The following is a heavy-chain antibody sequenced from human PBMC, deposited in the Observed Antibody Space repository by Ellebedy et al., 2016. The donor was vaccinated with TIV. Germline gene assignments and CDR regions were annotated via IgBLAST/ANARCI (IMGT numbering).Heavy chain of an antibody. D-gene: IGHD5-12*01. CDR3: ARTGYGYHGMDV. CDR1: GFIFSNCW. Sequence: GESLKISCAASGFIFSNCWMTWVRQAPGKGLEFVAKLDQGGNAKHYVDSVKGRFTISRDNAKNSLFMQMNNLRAEDTAVYYCARTGYGYHGMDVWGQGTTVSVSS. J-gene: IGHJ6*02. V-gene: IGHV3-7*03. CDR2: LDQGGNAK.